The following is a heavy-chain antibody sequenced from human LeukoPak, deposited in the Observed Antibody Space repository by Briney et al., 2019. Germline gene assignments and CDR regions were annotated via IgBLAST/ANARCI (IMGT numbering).Heavy chain of an antibody. CDR2: IYYSGST. J-gene: IGHJ4*02. CDR3: ARPRPSWIQPTYYFDY. V-gene: IGHV4-39*01. Sequence: SETLSLTCTVSGGSIRSSTYYWGWIRQPPGKGLEWIGSIYYSGSTYYNPSLKSRVTISVDTSKNQFSLKLSSVTAADTAVYYCARPRPSWIQPTYYFDYWGQGTLVTVSS. D-gene: IGHD5-18*01. CDR1: GGSIRSSTYY.